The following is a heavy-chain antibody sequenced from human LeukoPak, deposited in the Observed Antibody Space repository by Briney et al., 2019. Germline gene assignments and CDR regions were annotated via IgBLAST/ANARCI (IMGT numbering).Heavy chain of an antibody. J-gene: IGHJ4*02. Sequence: ASVKVSCKASGYTFTSYGISWVRQAPGQGLEWMGWISAYNGDTNYAQKLQGRVTMTTVTSTSTAYMELRSLRSDDTAVYYCARSRDYYDPPDYWGQGTVVTVSS. CDR1: GYTFTSYG. CDR2: ISAYNGDT. V-gene: IGHV1-18*01. D-gene: IGHD3-22*01. CDR3: ARSRDYYDPPDY.